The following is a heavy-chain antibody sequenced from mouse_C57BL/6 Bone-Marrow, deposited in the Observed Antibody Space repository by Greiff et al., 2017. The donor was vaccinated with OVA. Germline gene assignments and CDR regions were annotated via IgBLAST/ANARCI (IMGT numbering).Heavy chain of an antibody. D-gene: IGHD1-1*01. CDR2: INPNNGGT. V-gene: IGHV1-26*01. CDR1: GYTFTDYY. Sequence: EVQLQQSGPELVKPGASVKISCKASGYTFTDYYMNWVKQSHGKSLEWIGDINPNNGGTSYNQKFKGKATLTVDKSSSTAYMELRSLTSEDSAVYYCAREAIFYKGFAYWGQGTLVTVSA. CDR3: AREAIFYKGFAY. J-gene: IGHJ3*01.